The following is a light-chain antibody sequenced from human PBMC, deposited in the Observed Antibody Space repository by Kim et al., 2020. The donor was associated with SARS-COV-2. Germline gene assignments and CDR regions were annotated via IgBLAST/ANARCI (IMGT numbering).Light chain of an antibody. CDR2: DAS. Sequence: AVGDRVTITCRASQGTGAFLAWYQQKPGKAPRVLIYDASTLQSGVPSRFSGSGSGTFFTLTISNLQPEDFATYYCQQLSNYPITFGQGTRLEIK. CDR1: QGTGAF. J-gene: IGKJ5*01. V-gene: IGKV1-9*01. CDR3: QQLSNYPIT.